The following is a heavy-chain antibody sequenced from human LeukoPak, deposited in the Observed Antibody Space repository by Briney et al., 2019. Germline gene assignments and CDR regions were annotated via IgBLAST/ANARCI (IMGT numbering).Heavy chain of an antibody. D-gene: IGHD6-13*01. J-gene: IGHJ4*02. V-gene: IGHV4-4*07. CDR1: GGSIVSHY. CDR2: FYASGTT. CDR3: AKDSSTWGNLAGHFDS. Sequence: SETLSLSCTVSGGSIVSHYWNWIRQPAGRGLEWIRRFYASGTTNTSPSLKSRVTMSVDTSKNQFSLKLSSVTAADTAVYYCAKDSSTWGNLAGHFDSWGQGTLVTVSS.